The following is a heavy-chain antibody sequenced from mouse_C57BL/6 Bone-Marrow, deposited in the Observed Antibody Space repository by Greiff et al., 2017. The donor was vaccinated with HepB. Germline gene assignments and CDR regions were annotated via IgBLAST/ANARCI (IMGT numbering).Heavy chain of an antibody. D-gene: IGHD1-1*01. CDR3: ALGYYGSSYVDY. V-gene: IGHV1-50*01. Sequence: QVQLKQPGAELVKPGASVKLSCKASGYTFTSYWMQWVKQRPGQGLEWIGEIDPSDSYTNYNQKFKGKATLTVDTSSSTAYMQLSSLTSEDSAVYYCALGYYGSSYVDYWGQGTTLTVSS. J-gene: IGHJ2*01. CDR1: GYTFTSYW. CDR2: IDPSDSYT.